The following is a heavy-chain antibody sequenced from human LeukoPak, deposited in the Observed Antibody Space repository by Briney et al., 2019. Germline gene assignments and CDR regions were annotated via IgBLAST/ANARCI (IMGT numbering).Heavy chain of an antibody. V-gene: IGHV1-2*02. CDR3: ARGLYCSSTSCYGT. J-gene: IGHJ4*02. D-gene: IGHD2-2*01. CDR1: GYTFTGYY. CDR2: INPNSGGT. Sequence: GASVKASCKASGYTFTGYYMHWVRQAPGQGLEWMGWINPNSGGTNYAQKFQGRVTMTRDTSISTAYMELSRLRSDDTAVYYCARGLYCSSTSCYGTWGQGTLVTVSS.